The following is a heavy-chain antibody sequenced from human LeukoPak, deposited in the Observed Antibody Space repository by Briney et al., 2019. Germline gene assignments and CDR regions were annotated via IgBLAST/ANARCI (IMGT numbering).Heavy chain of an antibody. J-gene: IGHJ3*02. Sequence: GGSLGLSCAASGFTFSNYGMHWVRQAPGKGLEWVVVISYDGSNKYYADSVKGRFTISRDNSKNTLYLQMNSLRAEDTAVYCCANGYYYGSGSYYKEAFDIWGQGTMVTVSS. CDR2: ISYDGSNK. V-gene: IGHV3-30*18. CDR1: GFTFSNYG. D-gene: IGHD3-10*01. CDR3: ANGYYYGSGSYYKEAFDI.